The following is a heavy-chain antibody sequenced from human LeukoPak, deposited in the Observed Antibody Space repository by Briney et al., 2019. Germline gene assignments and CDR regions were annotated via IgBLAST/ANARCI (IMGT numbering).Heavy chain of an antibody. J-gene: IGHJ4*02. V-gene: IGHV1-18*03. D-gene: IGHD5-12*01. CDR3: AREVATIFDY. Sequence: ASVKVSCKASGYTFTGYYMHWVRQAPGQGLEWMGWISAYNGNTNYAQKLQVRVTMTTDTSTSTAYMELRRLRSDDMAVYSCAREVATIFDYWGQGTLVTVSS. CDR1: GYTFTGYY. CDR2: ISAYNGNT.